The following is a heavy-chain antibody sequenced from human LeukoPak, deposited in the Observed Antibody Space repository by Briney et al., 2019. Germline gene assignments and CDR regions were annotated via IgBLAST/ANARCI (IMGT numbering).Heavy chain of an antibody. J-gene: IGHJ4*02. D-gene: IGHD3-22*01. Sequence: PGGSLRLSCAASRFTFSNFWMNWVRQAPGKVLEWVANIKQDGSEKYYVDSVKGRFTISRDNAKNSLYLQMNSLRAEDTAVYYCARCTYDSSGYFPSYFDYWGQGTLVTVSS. V-gene: IGHV3-7*01. CDR2: IKQDGSEK. CDR1: RFTFSNFW. CDR3: ARCTYDSSGYFPSYFDY.